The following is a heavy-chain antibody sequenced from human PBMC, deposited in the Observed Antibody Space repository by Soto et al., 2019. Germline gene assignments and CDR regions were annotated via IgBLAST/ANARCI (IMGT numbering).Heavy chain of an antibody. CDR3: ARGLAAAPGWFDP. CDR1: GGSFSGYY. D-gene: IGHD6-13*01. J-gene: IGHJ5*02. Sequence: NPSETLSLTCAVYGGSFSGYYWSWIRQPPGKGLEWIGEINHSGSTNYNPSLKSRVTISVDTSKNQFSLKLSSVTAADTAVYYCARGLAAAPGWFDPWGQGTLVTVSS. CDR2: INHSGST. V-gene: IGHV4-34*01.